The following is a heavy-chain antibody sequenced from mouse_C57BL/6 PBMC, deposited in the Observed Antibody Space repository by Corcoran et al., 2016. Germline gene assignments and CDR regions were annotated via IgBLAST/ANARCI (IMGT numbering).Heavy chain of an antibody. V-gene: IGHV1-26*01. Sequence: EVQLQQSGPELVKPGASVKISCKASGYTFTDYYMNWVKQSHGKSLEWIGDINPNNGGTSYNQKFKGKATLTVDKSSSTAYMELRSLTSEDSAVYYCARKGIYDGYYVGWFAYWGQGTLVTVSA. D-gene: IGHD2-3*01. CDR3: ARKGIYDGYYVGWFAY. CDR2: INPNNGGT. CDR1: GYTFTDYY. J-gene: IGHJ3*01.